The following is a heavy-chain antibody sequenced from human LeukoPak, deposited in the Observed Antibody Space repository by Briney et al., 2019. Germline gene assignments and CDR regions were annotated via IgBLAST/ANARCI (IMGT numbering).Heavy chain of an antibody. J-gene: IGHJ4*02. Sequence: SQTLSLTCTVSGGSISSGDYYWSWIRQPPGKGLEWIGYIYYSGSTYYNPSLKSRVTISVDTSKNQFSLKLNSVTAADTAVYYCARARVVVAVTLFDYWGQGTLVTVSS. CDR3: ARARVVVAVTLFDY. CDR2: IYYSGST. V-gene: IGHV4-30-4*01. CDR1: GGSISSGDYY. D-gene: IGHD2-15*01.